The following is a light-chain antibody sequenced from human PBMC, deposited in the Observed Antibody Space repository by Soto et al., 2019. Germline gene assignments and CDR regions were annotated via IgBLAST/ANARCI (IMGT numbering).Light chain of an antibody. CDR3: QQYGSSRDT. Sequence: EIVLTQFPGTLSLSPGERATLSCRASQSVSSSYLAWYQQKPGQAPRLLIYGASSRATGIPDRFSGSGSGTDFTLTISRLEPEDFAVYYCQQYGSSRDTFGGGTKVDIK. CDR2: GAS. V-gene: IGKV3-20*01. J-gene: IGKJ4*01. CDR1: QSVSSSY.